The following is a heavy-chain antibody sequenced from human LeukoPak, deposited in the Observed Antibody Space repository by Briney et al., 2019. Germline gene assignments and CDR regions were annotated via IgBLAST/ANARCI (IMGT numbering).Heavy chain of an antibody. V-gene: IGHV3-7*01. CDR2: IKQDGSEK. CDR1: GFTFSSYW. D-gene: IGHD2-15*01. J-gene: IGHJ4*02. CDR3: ARDTLPNRYCSGGSCYSDY. Sequence: GGSLRLSCAASGFTFSSYWMSWVRQAPGKGLEWVANIKQDGSEKYYVVSVKGRFTISRDNAKNSLYLQMNSLRAEDTAVYYCARDTLPNRYCSGGSCYSDYWGQGTLVTVSS.